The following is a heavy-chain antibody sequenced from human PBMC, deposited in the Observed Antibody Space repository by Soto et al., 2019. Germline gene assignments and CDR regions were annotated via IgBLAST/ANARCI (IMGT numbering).Heavy chain of an antibody. CDR3: ARLTRPNYYDTSGFFKDNWFDP. CDR2: IIPIVETP. J-gene: IGHJ5*02. V-gene: IGHV1-69*01. CDR1: GGTFNSYD. D-gene: IGHD3-22*01. Sequence: QVQLVQSGAEVKKPGSSMKVSCKASGGTFNSYDINWVRQAPGQGLEWMGGIIPIVETPKYAQKFQGRVTITEDESTNTVYMELSSLRSEDTAMYYCARLTRPNYYDTSGFFKDNWFDPWGQGTLVTVSS.